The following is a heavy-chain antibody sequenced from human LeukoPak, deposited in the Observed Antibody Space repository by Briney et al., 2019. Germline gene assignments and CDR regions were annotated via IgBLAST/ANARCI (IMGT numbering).Heavy chain of an antibody. CDR1: GDSFSRFG. CDR3: ARASWVSTTDAVR. Sequence: GSLRLFGAASGDSFSRFGMSLLSPGAARGLEWVSSIRGNGETLYADSVKGRSTLYSDFSRNTVYFQLNNLRVEDTAMYYCARASWVSTTDAVRWGQGTLVTVSS. J-gene: IGHJ4*02. V-gene: IGHV3-23*01. D-gene: IGHD1-14*01. CDR2: IRGNGET.